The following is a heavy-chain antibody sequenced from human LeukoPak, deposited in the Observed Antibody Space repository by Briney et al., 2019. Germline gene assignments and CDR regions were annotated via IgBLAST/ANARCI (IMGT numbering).Heavy chain of an antibody. V-gene: IGHV3-23*01. CDR3: AKDPYGTRYFDY. CDR2: LSGSGADA. Sequence: GGSLRLSCAASGFTFSKNAMSWVRQAPGKGLEWVSSLSGSGADAYYADSVKGRFTISRDNAKNTAYLQMNSLRAEDTAVYYCAKDPYGTRYFDYWGQGTLVTAS. CDR1: GFTFSKNA. J-gene: IGHJ4*02. D-gene: IGHD2-2*01.